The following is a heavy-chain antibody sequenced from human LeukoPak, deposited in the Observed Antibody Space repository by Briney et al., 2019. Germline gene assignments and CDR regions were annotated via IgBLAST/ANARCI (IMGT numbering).Heavy chain of an antibody. CDR3: ARRGLGYYFDY. CDR1: GYSFTTYW. CDR2: IYPGDSDT. V-gene: IGHV5-51*01. Sequence: GESLKISCQGSGYSFTTYWIGWVRQMPGKGLEWMGGIYPGDSDTRYSPSFQGQVTISAAKSITTAYLQWSSLKASDTAMYYCARRGLGYYFDYWGQGSLVTVSS. D-gene: IGHD3/OR15-3a*01. J-gene: IGHJ4*02.